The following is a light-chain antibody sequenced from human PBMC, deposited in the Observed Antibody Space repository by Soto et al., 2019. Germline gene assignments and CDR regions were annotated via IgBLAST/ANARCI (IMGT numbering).Light chain of an antibody. Sequence: EIVLTRSPGTLSLSPGERATLSCRASQSVSSNSLAWYQQKPGQAPRLLMYGATSRATGISDRFSGSGSGTDFTLTISRLEPEDFVVYYCQQYGSSYTFGQGTRLEIK. J-gene: IGKJ5*01. V-gene: IGKV3-20*01. CDR3: QQYGSSYT. CDR2: GAT. CDR1: QSVSSNS.